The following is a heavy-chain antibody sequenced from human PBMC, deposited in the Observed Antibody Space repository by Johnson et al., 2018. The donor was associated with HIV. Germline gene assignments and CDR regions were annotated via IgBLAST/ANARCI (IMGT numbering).Heavy chain of an antibody. CDR1: AFTFSSYP. V-gene: IGHV3-30*04. D-gene: IGHD5-24*01. Sequence: QVQLVESGGGVVQPGRSLRLSCAASAFTFSSYPMHWVRQAPGKGLEWVAVISYDGSNKYYADSVKGRFTISRDNSKNTLYLQMNSLRAEDTAVYYCARGRERGMFDIWGQGTMVTVSS. CDR3: ARGRERGMFDI. CDR2: ISYDGSNK. J-gene: IGHJ3*02.